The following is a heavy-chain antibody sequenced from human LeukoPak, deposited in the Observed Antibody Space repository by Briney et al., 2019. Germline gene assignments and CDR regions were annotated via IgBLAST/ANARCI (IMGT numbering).Heavy chain of an antibody. J-gene: IGHJ4*02. CDR2: ISAHNGNT. D-gene: IGHD3-22*01. Sequence: ASVKASCKASGYTFTSYGISWVRQAPGQGLEWMGWISAHNGNTNYAQKLQGRVTMTTDTSTTTAYMELRSLRSDDTAVYYCAREYYDSSGYYFDYWGQGTLVTVSS. CDR1: GYTFTSYG. V-gene: IGHV1-18*01. CDR3: AREYYDSSGYYFDY.